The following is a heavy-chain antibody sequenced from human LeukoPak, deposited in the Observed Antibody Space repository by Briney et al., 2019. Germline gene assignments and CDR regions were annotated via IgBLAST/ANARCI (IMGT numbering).Heavy chain of an antibody. D-gene: IGHD3-22*01. CDR3: ATGQLNYDSSGYYYDY. CDR2: FDPEDGET. V-gene: IGHV1-24*01. CDR1: GYTFTIYY. J-gene: IGHJ4*02. Sequence: ASVKVSCKASGYTFTIYYMHWVRQTPGKGREWMGGFDPEDGETIYAQKFQGRVTMTEDTSTDTAYMELSSLRSEDTAVYYCATGQLNYDSSGYYYDYWGQGTLVTVSS.